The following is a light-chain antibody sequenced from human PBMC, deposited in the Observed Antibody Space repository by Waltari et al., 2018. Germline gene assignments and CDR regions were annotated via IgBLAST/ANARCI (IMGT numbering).Light chain of an antibody. CDR1: SSDLGGYNY. J-gene: IGLJ2*01. CDR3: SSYTSSSTVV. CDR2: DVS. V-gene: IGLV2-14*03. Sequence: QSALTQPASVSGSPGQSIPISCTGPSSDLGGYNYVSWYQQHPGKAPKLMIYDVSNRPSGVSNRFSGSKSGNTASLTISGLQAEDEADYYCSSYTSSSTVVFGGGTKLTVL.